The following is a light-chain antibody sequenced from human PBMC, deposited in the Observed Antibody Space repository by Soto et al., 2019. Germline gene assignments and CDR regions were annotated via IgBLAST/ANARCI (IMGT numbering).Light chain of an antibody. V-gene: IGLV2-11*01. CDR3: CSYAGNSYAGIYNVL. J-gene: IGLJ3*02. Sequence: QSALTQPRSVSGSPGQSVTISCTGTSSDVGAYNYVSWYQQHPGKAPKLIIYDVTKRPSGVPDRFSGSKSGNTASLTISGLQAEDEADDYCCSYAGNSYAGIYNVLFGGGTKLTVL. CDR1: SSDVGAYNY. CDR2: DVT.